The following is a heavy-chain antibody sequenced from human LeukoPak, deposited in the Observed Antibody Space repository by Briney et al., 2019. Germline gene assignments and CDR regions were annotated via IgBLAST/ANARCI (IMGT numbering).Heavy chain of an antibody. CDR2: INPNSGGT. J-gene: IGHJ4*02. CDR1: GYTFTGYY. V-gene: IGHV1-2*02. Sequence: ASVKVSCKASGYTFTGYYMHWVRQAPGQGLEWMGWINPNSGGTNYAPKFQGRVTMARDTSISTAYMELSSLRSDDTAVYYCARDQGGSSWLFDYWGQGTLVTVSS. D-gene: IGHD6-13*01. CDR3: ARDQGGSSWLFDY.